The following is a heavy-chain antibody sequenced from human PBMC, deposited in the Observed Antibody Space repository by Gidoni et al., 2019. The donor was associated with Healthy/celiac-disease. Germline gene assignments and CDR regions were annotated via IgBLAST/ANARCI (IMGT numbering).Heavy chain of an antibody. CDR3: ARGSVHIAVAGMNWFDP. D-gene: IGHD6-19*01. CDR1: GGTFSSYA. J-gene: IGHJ5*02. Sequence: QVQLVQSGAEVKKPGSSVKVSCKASGGTFSSYAISWVRQPPGQGLEWMGGIIPIFGTANYAQKFQGRGTMTADESTSTAYMELSSLRAEDTAVYYCARGSVHIAVAGMNWFDPWGQGTLVTVSS. V-gene: IGHV1-69*01. CDR2: IIPIFGTA.